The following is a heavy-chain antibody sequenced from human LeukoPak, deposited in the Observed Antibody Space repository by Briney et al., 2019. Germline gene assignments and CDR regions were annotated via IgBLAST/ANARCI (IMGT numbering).Heavy chain of an antibody. J-gene: IGHJ6*02. CDR3: ARDHVVVPAAGYYYYYGMDV. CDR2: ISSSSSYI. Sequence: GGSLRLSCAASGFTFSSYSMNWVRQAPGKGLEWVSSISSSSSYIYYADSVKGRFTISRDNAKNSLYLQMNSLRAEGTAVYYCARDHVVVPAAGYYYYYGMDVWGQGTTVTVSS. V-gene: IGHV3-21*01. CDR1: GFTFSSYS. D-gene: IGHD2-2*01.